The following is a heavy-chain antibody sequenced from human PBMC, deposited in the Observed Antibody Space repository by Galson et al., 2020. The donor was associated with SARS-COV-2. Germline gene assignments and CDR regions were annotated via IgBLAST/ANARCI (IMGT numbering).Heavy chain of an antibody. Sequence: ETSEPLSLTCTVSGCSISSGGYYWSWIRQHPGQGLEWLGYIYYSGSTYYNPSLKSRVTISVDTSKNQFSLKLSSVTAADTAVYYCARDGGVGSGAFNIWGQGTMVTVAS. V-gene: IGHV4-31*03. CDR1: GCSISSGGYY. CDR2: IYYSGST. J-gene: IGHJ3*02. D-gene: IGHD3-10*01. CDR3: ARDGGVGSGAFNI.